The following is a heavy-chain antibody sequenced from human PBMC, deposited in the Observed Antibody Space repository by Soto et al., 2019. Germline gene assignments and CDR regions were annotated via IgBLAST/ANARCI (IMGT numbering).Heavy chain of an antibody. CDR2: INHSGST. CDR1: GGSFSGYY. Sequence: PSETLSLTCAVYGGSFSGYYWSWIRQPPGEGLEWIGEINHSGSTNYNPSLKSRVTISVDTSKNQFSLKLSSVTAADTAVYYCARGVYDILTGPFPIYGMDVWGQGTTVTVSS. J-gene: IGHJ6*02. D-gene: IGHD3-9*01. V-gene: IGHV4-34*01. CDR3: ARGVYDILTGPFPIYGMDV.